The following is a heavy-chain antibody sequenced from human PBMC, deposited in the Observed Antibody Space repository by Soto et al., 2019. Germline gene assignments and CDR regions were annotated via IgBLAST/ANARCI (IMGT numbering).Heavy chain of an antibody. J-gene: IGHJ4*02. D-gene: IGHD2-8*01. V-gene: IGHV1-24*01. CDR3: VVAGYWT. Sequence: GPPGKVSCKGSRPRLKEISLQWVRQGPGGRLQWMGGFDVTQRKTTYAQDFQGRVTMTDDTSTNTANMELSGLRAEDTAMYYCVVAGYWTWGQGALVTVSS. CDR1: RPRLKEIS. CDR2: FDVTQRKT.